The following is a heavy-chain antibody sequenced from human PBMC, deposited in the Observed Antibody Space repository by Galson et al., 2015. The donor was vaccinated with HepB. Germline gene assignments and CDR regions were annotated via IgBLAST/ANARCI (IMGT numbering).Heavy chain of an antibody. CDR1: GFTFSSYS. CDR3: AREVAIYSSGWYDYFDY. D-gene: IGHD6-19*01. V-gene: IGHV3-21*01. Sequence: SLRLSCAASGFTFSSYSMNWVRQAPGKGLEWVSSISSSSSYIYYADSVKGRFTISRDNAKNSLYLQMNSLRAEDTAVYYCAREVAIYSSGWYDYFDYWGQGTLVTVSS. CDR2: ISSSSSYI. J-gene: IGHJ4*02.